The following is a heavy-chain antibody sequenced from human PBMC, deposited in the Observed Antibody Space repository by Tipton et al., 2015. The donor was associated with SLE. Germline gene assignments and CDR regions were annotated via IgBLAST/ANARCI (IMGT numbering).Heavy chain of an antibody. V-gene: IGHV3-9*01. CDR1: GFTFHDYA. D-gene: IGHD6-19*01. Sequence: SLRLSCAASGFTFHDYAMHWVRQAPGKGLEWVSGISFNSGTKGYADSVKGRFTISRDNAKSGLYLQMNSLRPEDTAFYYCAKPPSRGGDYWYFDLWGRGTLVTVSS. J-gene: IGHJ2*01. CDR2: ISFNSGTK. CDR3: AKPPSRGGDYWYFDL.